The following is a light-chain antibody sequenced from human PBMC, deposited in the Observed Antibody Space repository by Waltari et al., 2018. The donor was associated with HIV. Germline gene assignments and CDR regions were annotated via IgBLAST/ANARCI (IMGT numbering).Light chain of an antibody. V-gene: IGLV1-40*01. J-gene: IGLJ1*01. Sequence: QSVLTQPHSASGTPGQRVTISCSGSSSNIGAGYDVHWYQQSPGAAPKLLIPGNSDRPSGVPDRFSGSKSGTSASLAITGLQAEDEADYYCQSYDSSLSGYVFGIGTKVTVL. CDR3: QSYDSSLSGYV. CDR1: SSNIGAGYD. CDR2: GNS.